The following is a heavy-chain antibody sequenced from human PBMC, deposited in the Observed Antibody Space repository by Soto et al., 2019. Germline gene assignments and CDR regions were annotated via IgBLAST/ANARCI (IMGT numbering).Heavy chain of an antibody. CDR3: ARHIHNQGFEYYFDS. CDR2: IDYSGNI. J-gene: IGHJ4*02. V-gene: IGHV4-39*01. Sequence: SETLSLTCNASGGSITSSGSAWGWIRQSPGKGLEWIGTIDYSGNIYYIPSLKSRITISVDTSKNQISLKLSSVTAADTAVFYCARHIHNQGFEYYFDSWGQGTLVTVSS. CDR1: GGSITSSGSA. D-gene: IGHD1-1*01.